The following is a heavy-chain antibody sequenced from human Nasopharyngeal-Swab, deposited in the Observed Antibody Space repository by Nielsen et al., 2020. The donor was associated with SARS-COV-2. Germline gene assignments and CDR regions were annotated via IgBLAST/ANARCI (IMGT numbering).Heavy chain of an antibody. D-gene: IGHD6-19*01. CDR3: ARHGAGADY. CDR1: GGSISSSSYY. Sequence: SETLSLTCTVSGGSISSSSYYWGWIRQPPGKGLEWIGSIYYSGSTYYNPSLKSRVTISVDTCKNQFSLKLSSVTAADTAVYYCARHGAGADYWGQGTLVTVSS. V-gene: IGHV4-39*01. J-gene: IGHJ4*02. CDR2: IYYSGST.